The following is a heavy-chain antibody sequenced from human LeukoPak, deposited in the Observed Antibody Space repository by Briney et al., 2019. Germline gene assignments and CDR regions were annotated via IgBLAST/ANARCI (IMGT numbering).Heavy chain of an antibody. CDR2: INHSGST. J-gene: IGHJ6*03. D-gene: IGHD1-26*01. Sequence: SETLSLTCAVYGGSFSGYYWSWIRQPPGKGLEWIGEINHSGSTNYNPSLKSRVTISVDTSKNQFSLKLSSVTAADTAVYYCARRSEWELPPYYYYYYMDVWGKGTTVTVSS. CDR3: ARRSEWELPPYYYYYYMDV. V-gene: IGHV4-34*01. CDR1: GGSFSGYY.